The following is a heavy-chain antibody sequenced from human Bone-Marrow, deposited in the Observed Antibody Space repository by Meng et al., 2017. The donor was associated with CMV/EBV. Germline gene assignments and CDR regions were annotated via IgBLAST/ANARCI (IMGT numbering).Heavy chain of an antibody. CDR3: ARGWKGGCSSTSCYYYYGMDV. J-gene: IGHJ6*02. D-gene: IGHD2-2*01. V-gene: IGHV6-1*01. CDR1: GDSVSRNNAA. Sequence: SCAISGDSVSRNNAAWNWMRQSPSRGLEWLGRTYYRADWNNDYADSVQSRITINPDTSKNGFSLQLNSVTPEDTAVYYCARGWKGGCSSTSCYYYYGMDVWGQGTTVTVSS. CDR2: TYYRADWNN.